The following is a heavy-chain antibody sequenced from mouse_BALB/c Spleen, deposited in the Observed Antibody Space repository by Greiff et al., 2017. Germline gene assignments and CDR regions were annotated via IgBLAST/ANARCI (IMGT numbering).Heavy chain of an antibody. J-gene: IGHJ2*01. CDR2: MSYDGSN. CDR3: ARSPYGIFDY. D-gene: IGHD2-1*01. V-gene: IGHV3-6*02. CDR1: GYSITSGYY. Sequence: EVKLMESGPGLVKPSQSLSLTCSVTGYSITSGYYWNWIRQFPGNKLEWMGYMSYDGSNNYNPSLKNRISITRDTSKNQFFLKLNSVTTEDTATYYCARSPYGIFDYWGQGTTLTVSS.